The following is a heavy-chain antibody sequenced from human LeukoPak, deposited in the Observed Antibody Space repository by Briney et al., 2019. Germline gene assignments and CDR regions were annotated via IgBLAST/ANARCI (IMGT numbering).Heavy chain of an antibody. CDR1: GGSISSHY. CDR3: ARSSTYYDFWSGYYTPETLDY. Sequence: SETLSLTCTVSGGSISSHYWSWIRQPPGKGLEWIGYIYYSGSTNYNPSLKSRVTISVDMSKNQFSLKLSSVTAADTAVYYCARSSTYYDFWSGYYTPETLDYWGQGTLVTVSS. CDR2: IYYSGST. J-gene: IGHJ4*02. D-gene: IGHD3-3*01. V-gene: IGHV4-59*11.